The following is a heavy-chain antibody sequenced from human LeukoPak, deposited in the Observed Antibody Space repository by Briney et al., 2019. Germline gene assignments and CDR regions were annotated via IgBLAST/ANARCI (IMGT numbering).Heavy chain of an antibody. CDR3: ARSRGYSGYDYLDH. J-gene: IGHJ4*02. CDR1: GFNFSSYV. V-gene: IGHV3-23*01. CDR2: ISGSGGST. D-gene: IGHD5-12*01. Sequence: GGSLRLSCAVSGFNFSSYVMSWVRQAPGKGLEWVSVISGSGGSTFYADSVKGRFTISRDNSKNTLYLQMNSLRAEDTAVYYCARSRGYSGYDYLDHWGQGTLVTVSS.